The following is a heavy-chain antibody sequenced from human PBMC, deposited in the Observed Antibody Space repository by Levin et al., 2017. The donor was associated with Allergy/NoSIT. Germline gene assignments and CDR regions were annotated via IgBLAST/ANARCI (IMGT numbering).Heavy chain of an antibody. V-gene: IGHV3-48*01. CDR3: ARDQNDFPGYGMDV. D-gene: IGHD3-3*01. Sequence: GGSLRLSCAASGFSFSSYSMNWVRQAPGKGLEWVSYISSSSSIIHYADSVKGRFTISRDNAKNSLYLQMDSLRAEDTAVYYCARDQNDFPGYGMDVWGQGTTVTVAS. J-gene: IGHJ6*02. CDR1: GFSFSSYS. CDR2: ISSSSSII.